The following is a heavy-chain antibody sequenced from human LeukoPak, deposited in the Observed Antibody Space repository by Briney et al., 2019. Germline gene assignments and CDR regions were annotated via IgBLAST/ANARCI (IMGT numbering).Heavy chain of an antibody. CDR1: GFTFSSYA. D-gene: IGHD3-22*01. CDR3: AKDHYYDSSGYDYYFDY. CDR2: ISGSGGST. Sequence: GGSLRLSCAASGFTFSSYAMNWVRQAPGKGLEWVSAISGSGGSTYYADSVKGRFTISRDNSKNTLYLQMNSLRAEDTAVYYCAKDHYYDSSGYDYYFDYWGQGTLVTVSS. V-gene: IGHV3-23*01. J-gene: IGHJ4*02.